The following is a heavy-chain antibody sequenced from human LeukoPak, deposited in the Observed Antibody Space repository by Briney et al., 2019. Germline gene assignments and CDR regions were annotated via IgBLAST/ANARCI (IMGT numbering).Heavy chain of an antibody. Sequence: PSETLSLTCAVYGGSFSGYYWSWIRQPPGKGLEWIGEINHSGRPNYTPSLKSRVTISVDTSKNQFSLKLSSVTAANTAVYYCARGLSGSGWGYWGQGTLVTVSS. CDR3: ARGLSGSGWGY. V-gene: IGHV4-34*01. CDR2: INHSGRP. J-gene: IGHJ4*02. CDR1: GGSFSGYY. D-gene: IGHD6-19*01.